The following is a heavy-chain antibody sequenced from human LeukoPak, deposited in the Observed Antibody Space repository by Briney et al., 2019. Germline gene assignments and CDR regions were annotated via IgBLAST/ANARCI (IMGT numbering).Heavy chain of an antibody. CDR2: INHSGST. J-gene: IGHJ3*02. CDR1: GGSFSGYY. D-gene: IGHD1-1*01. Sequence: SETLSLTCAVYGGSFSGYYWSWIRQPPGKGLEWIGEINHSGSTNYNPSLKSRVTISVDTSKNQFSLKLSSVTAADTAVYYCASLRYAFDIWGQGTMVTVSS. V-gene: IGHV4-34*01. CDR3: ASLRYAFDI.